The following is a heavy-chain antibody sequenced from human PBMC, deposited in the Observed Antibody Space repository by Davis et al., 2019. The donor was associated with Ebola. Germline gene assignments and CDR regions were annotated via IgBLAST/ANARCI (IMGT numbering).Heavy chain of an antibody. J-gene: IGHJ4*02. V-gene: IGHV3-53*01. CDR1: GFTVSSNY. CDR2: IYSGGSA. Sequence: GESLKISCATSGFTVSSNYMSWVRQAPGKGLEWVSVIYSGGSAYYADSVKGRFTISRDKSKNTLHLQMNSLRAEDTAVYYCARVRNGDYHYWGQGTLVTVSS. D-gene: IGHD4-17*01. CDR3: ARVRNGDYHY.